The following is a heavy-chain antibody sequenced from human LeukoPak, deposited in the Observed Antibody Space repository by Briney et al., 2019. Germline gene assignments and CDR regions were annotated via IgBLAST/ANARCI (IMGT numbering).Heavy chain of an antibody. Sequence: GGSLRLSCAASGFTFSDYYMSWIRQAPGKGLEWVSYISSSGNTTYHADSVKGRFTISRDNAKNSLFLQMNSLRAEDTAVYYCARVLRYCSGGNCYSGGLGYMDVWGKGTTVTISS. D-gene: IGHD2-15*01. CDR3: ARVLRYCSGGNCYSGGLGYMDV. CDR2: ISSSGNTT. J-gene: IGHJ6*03. CDR1: GFTFSDYY. V-gene: IGHV3-11*01.